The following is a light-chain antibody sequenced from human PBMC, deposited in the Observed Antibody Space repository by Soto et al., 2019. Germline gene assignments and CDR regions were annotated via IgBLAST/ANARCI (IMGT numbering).Light chain of an antibody. CDR1: QGISSH. J-gene: IGKJ1*01. CDR2: AAS. CDR3: QQSYSTPPWT. V-gene: IGKV1-39*01. Sequence: IQLSQSPSSLSASVGDRVTITCRASQGISSHLAWYQQKPGKAPKLLIYAASTLQTGVPSRFSGGGSGTDLSLTISSLQPEDFATYYCQQSYSTPPWTFGQGTKVDIK.